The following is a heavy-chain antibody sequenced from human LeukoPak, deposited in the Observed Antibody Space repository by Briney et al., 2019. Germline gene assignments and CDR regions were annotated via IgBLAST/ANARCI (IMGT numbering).Heavy chain of an antibody. D-gene: IGHD2-2*01. V-gene: IGHV4-39*02. J-gene: IGHJ4*02. CDR3: ARDIVVVPAALNYFDY. CDR2: IYYTGSS. Sequence: SETLSLTCSVSGGSITSNSYYWGWIRQPPGKGLEWIGTIYYTGSSFYNPSLKSRVTISVDTSKNQSSLKLKYVTAADTAVYYCARDIVVVPAALNYFDYWGQGTLVTVSS. CDR1: GGSITSNSYY.